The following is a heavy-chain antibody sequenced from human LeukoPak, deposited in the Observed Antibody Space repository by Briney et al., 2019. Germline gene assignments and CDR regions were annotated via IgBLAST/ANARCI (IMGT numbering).Heavy chain of an antibody. CDR2: IYSGGGT. V-gene: IGHV3-66*01. CDR3: ARELTTFYYDISGYYGHAFDI. D-gene: IGHD3-22*01. Sequence: GGSLRLSCAASGFTVSSNYMSWVRQAPGKGLEWVSVIYSGGGTYYADSVMGRFTISRDNSKNTLFLQMNSLRAEDTAVYYCARELTTFYYDISGYYGHAFDIWGQGTMVTVSS. CDR1: GFTVSSNY. J-gene: IGHJ3*02.